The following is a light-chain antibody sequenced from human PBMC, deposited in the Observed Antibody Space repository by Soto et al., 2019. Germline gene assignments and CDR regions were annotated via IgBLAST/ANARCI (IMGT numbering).Light chain of an antibody. J-gene: IGKJ1*01. CDR2: KAS. V-gene: IGKV1-5*03. CDR3: QHYNSYSEA. CDR1: QTISSW. Sequence: PMTQAPSTLAGFVGDKVNNTWRASQTISSWLAWYQQKPGKAPKLLIYKASTLKSGVPSRFSGSGSGTEFTLTISSLQPDDFETYYCQHYNSYSEAFGQGTKGDIK.